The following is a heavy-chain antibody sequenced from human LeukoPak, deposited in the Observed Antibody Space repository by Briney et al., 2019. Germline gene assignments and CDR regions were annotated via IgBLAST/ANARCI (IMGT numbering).Heavy chain of an antibody. Sequence: GASVNVSCKASGYTFTSHYMHWVRQGPGQGLEWMGWISVYNGNAKYAQKLQGRVTMTTDTSTTTAYMELRSLRSDDTAVYYCARHRLHRLYYDSSGYYHAAFDIWGQGTMVTVSS. D-gene: IGHD3-22*01. CDR1: GYTFTSHY. CDR3: ARHRLHRLYYDSSGYYHAAFDI. V-gene: IGHV1-18*04. J-gene: IGHJ3*02. CDR2: ISVYNGNA.